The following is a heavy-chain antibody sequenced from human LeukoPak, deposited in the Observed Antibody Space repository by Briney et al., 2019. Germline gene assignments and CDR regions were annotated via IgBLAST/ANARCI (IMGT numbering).Heavy chain of an antibody. Sequence: GGSLRLSSAASGFTFSSYSINWVRQAPGKGVEWVSYISSSRSTIYYAHSLNGRFTISPEKDRNSLYLQMNSLRAEGTTVYYCARDRPIVGAWFDTWGQGALVTVSS. V-gene: IGHV3-48*01. CDR1: GFTFSSYS. D-gene: IGHD1-26*01. CDR2: ISSSRSTI. J-gene: IGHJ5*02. CDR3: ARDRPIVGAWFDT.